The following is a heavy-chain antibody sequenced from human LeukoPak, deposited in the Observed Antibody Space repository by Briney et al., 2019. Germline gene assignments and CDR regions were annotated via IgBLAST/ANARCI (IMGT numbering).Heavy chain of an antibody. CDR1: GFTFSSYG. V-gene: IGHV3-23*01. CDR2: ISGSGGST. Sequence: GGSLRLSCAASGFTFSSYGMTWVRQAPGKGLEWVSGISGSGGSTYYADSVKGRFTTSRDNSKNTLYLQMNSLRAEDTAVYYCARDGYKNYFDYWGQGTLVTVSS. CDR3: ARDGYKNYFDY. J-gene: IGHJ4*02. D-gene: IGHD5-24*01.